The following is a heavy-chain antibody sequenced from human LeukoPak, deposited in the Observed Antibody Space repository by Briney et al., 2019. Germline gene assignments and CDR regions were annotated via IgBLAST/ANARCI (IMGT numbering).Heavy chain of an antibody. CDR3: AKGSKAVLFTRDHYMDV. V-gene: IGHV3-30*02. D-gene: IGHD6-19*01. Sequence: GGSLRLSCAASGFTFSSYGIHWVRQAPGKGLQWVAFIRYDGSNKYYADSVKGRFTISRDNSKNTLYLQMNSLRAEDTAMYYCAKGSKAVLFTRDHYMDVWGKGTTVTISS. CDR1: GFTFSSYG. J-gene: IGHJ6*03. CDR2: IRYDGSNK.